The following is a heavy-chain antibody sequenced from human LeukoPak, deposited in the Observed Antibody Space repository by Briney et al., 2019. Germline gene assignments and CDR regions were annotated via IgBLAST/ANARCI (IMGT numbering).Heavy chain of an antibody. D-gene: IGHD2-2*01. CDR2: IISIFGTA. V-gene: IGHV1-69*05. CDR1: GGTFSSYA. CDR3: ATNKPGDCSSTSCYVFDY. Sequence: SVKVSCKASGGTFSSYAITWVRQAPGQGLEWMGGIISIFGTAIYAQKFQGRVTITTDESTSTAYMELSSLRSEDTAVYYCATNKPGDCSSTSCYVFDYWGQGTLVTVSS. J-gene: IGHJ4*02.